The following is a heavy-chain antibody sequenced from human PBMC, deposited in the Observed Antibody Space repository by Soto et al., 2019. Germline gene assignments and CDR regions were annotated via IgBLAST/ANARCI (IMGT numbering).Heavy chain of an antibody. J-gene: IGHJ5*02. D-gene: IGHD2-15*01. CDR2: IGTAGDT. Sequence: EVQLVESGGGLVQPGGSLRLSCAASGFTFSSYDMHWVRQATGKGLEWVSAIGTAGDTYYPGSVKGRFTISRENAKNSLYLQMNSLRAGDTAVYYCARGRRCSGGSCPPGGFDPWGQGTLVTVSS. V-gene: IGHV3-13*01. CDR1: GFTFSSYD. CDR3: ARGRRCSGGSCPPGGFDP.